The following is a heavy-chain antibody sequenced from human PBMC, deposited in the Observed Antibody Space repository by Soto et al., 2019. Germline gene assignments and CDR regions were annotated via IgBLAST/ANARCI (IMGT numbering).Heavy chain of an antibody. J-gene: IGHJ4*02. CDR1: GFSFGNYW. CDR2: IKEDGSER. D-gene: IGHD3-3*01. Sequence: GGSLRLSCAVSGFSFGNYWMSWVRQAPGKGLEWLASIKEDGSERYYLDSVKGRFTTSRDNAKDSLSLQMNSLRGEDTAFYYCARDVGPVTIFGEALSGYFDFWGQGTLVTVSS. V-gene: IGHV3-7*03. CDR3: ARDVGPVTIFGEALSGYFDF.